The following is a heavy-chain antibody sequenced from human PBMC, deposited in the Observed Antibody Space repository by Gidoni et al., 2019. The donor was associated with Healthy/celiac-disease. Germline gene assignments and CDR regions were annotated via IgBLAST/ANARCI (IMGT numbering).Heavy chain of an antibody. CDR2: INPSGGST. Sequence: QVQLVQSGAEVKKPGASVKGSCKASGYTFTSYYMHWVRQAPGQGREWMGIINPSGGSTSYAQKFQGRVTMTRDTSTSTVYMELSSLRSEDTAVYYCARDHGGNSGWYYYYGMDVWGQGTTVTVSS. D-gene: IGHD2-21*02. J-gene: IGHJ6*02. CDR3: ARDHGGNSGWYYYYGMDV. V-gene: IGHV1-46*01. CDR1: GYTFTSYY.